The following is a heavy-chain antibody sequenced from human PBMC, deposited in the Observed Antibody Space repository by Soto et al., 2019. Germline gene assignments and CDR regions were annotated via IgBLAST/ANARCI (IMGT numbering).Heavy chain of an antibody. CDR1: EYSFTSYW. CDR2: IDPSDSYT. CDR3: ARQVVATMPPHYYYYGMDV. J-gene: IGHJ6*02. Sequence: GESLKISCKGSEYSFTSYWISWVRQMPGKGLEWMGRIDPSDSYTNYSPSFQGHVTISADKSISTAYLQWSSLKASDTAMYYCARQVVATMPPHYYYYGMDVWGQGTTVTVSS. V-gene: IGHV5-10-1*01. D-gene: IGHD5-12*01.